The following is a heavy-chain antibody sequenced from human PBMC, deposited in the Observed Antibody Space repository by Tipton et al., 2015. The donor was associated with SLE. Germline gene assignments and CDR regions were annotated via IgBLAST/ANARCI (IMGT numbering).Heavy chain of an antibody. CDR2: IYYCGST. D-gene: IGHD4-17*01. CDR3: ARDYGADYYYGGMDV. CDR1: GGSISSRSYY. V-gene: IGHV4-39*07. Sequence: LRLSCTVSGGSISSRSYYWVWIRQPPGKGLGWIGSIYYCGSTYYNPSPQSRVTISVDPSKNQFSLKLSTVTAADTAVYYCARDYGADYYYGGMDVWGQGTTVTVSS. J-gene: IGHJ6*02.